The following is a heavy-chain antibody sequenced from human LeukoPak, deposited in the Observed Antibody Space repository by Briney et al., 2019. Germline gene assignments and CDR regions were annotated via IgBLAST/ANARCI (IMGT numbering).Heavy chain of an antibody. CDR1: GFTFSSYA. CDR2: ISYDGSNK. J-gene: IGHJ4*02. CDR3: AKDRSLVLRYFDWLFGSLDY. Sequence: GGSLRLSCAASGFTFSSYAMHWVRQAPGKGLEWVAVISYDGSNKYYADSVKGRFTISRDNSKNTLYLQMNSLRAEDTAVYYCAKDRSLVLRYFDWLFGSLDYWGQGTLVTVSS. V-gene: IGHV3-30-3*01. D-gene: IGHD3-9*01.